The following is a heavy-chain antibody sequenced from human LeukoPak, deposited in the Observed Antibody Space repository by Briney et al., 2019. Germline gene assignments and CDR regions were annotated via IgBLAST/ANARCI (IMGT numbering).Heavy chain of an antibody. CDR1: GFTFSRYD. J-gene: IGHJ6*02. CDR3: ARGVNLEWLRMDV. V-gene: IGHV3-13*01. D-gene: IGHD3-3*01. Sequence: PGGSLRLSCAAFGFTFSRYDMHWVRQATGKGLEWASSIGTGGDTYYPGSVKGRFTISRENAKNSLYLQMNSLRAGDTAVYYCARGVNLEWLRMDVWGQGTTVTVSS. CDR2: IGTGGDT.